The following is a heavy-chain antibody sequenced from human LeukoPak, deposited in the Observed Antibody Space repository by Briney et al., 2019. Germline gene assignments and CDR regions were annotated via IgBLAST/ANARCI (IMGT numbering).Heavy chain of an antibody. CDR2: IYDSGDT. CDR1: GGSISSSTYY. J-gene: IGHJ3*02. V-gene: IGHV4-39*01. Sequence: PSETLSLTCTDSGGSISSSTYYWDWIRQPPGQWLEWIGNIYDSGDTYYTPSLKSRVTMFVDTSKNQFSLKLSSVTAADTAVYYCARHGRPGYGGYENAFDIWGQGTMVTVSS. CDR3: ARHGRPGYGGYENAFDI. D-gene: IGHD5-12*01.